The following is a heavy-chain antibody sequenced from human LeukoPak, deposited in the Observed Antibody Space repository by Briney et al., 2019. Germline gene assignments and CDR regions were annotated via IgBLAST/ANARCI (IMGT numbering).Heavy chain of an antibody. D-gene: IGHD6-19*01. CDR2: IYYSAST. Sequence: SETLSLTCTVSGGSISSYYWSWIRQPPGKGLARIGYIYYSASTNYNPSLKSRVTISVATSKNQFSLKLSSVTAADTAVYYCARDKGSSGWYPNWFDPWGQGTLVTVSS. J-gene: IGHJ5*02. V-gene: IGHV4-59*01. CDR3: ARDKGSSGWYPNWFDP. CDR1: GGSISSYY.